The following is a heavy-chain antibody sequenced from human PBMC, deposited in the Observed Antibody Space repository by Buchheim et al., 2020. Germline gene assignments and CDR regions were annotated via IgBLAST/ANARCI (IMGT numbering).Heavy chain of an antibody. CDR1: GGSISSSNW. D-gene: IGHD6-25*01. V-gene: IGHV4-4*02. CDR2: TYHSGST. J-gene: IGHJ6*02. Sequence: QVQLQESGPGLVKPSGTLSLTCAVSGGSISSSNWWSWVRQPPGKGLEWIGETYHSGSTTYNPSLKSRVTISVDKSQTQFSLKLSSVTAADTAVYYCTVRIAANYYYYYGMDVWGQGTT. CDR3: TVRIAANYYYYYGMDV.